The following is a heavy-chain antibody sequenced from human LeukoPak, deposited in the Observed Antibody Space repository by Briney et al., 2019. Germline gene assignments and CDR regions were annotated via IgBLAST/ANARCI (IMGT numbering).Heavy chain of an antibody. D-gene: IGHD5-24*01. CDR3: ARVYREMATPSAFDI. CDR1: GGSISSYY. J-gene: IGHJ3*02. Sequence: PSETLSLTCTVSGGSISSYYWSWIRQPPGKGLEWIGYIYYSGSTNYNPSLKSRVTISVDTSKNQFSLKLSSVTAADTAVYYCARVYREMATPSAFDIWGQGTMVTVSS. CDR2: IYYSGST. V-gene: IGHV4-59*01.